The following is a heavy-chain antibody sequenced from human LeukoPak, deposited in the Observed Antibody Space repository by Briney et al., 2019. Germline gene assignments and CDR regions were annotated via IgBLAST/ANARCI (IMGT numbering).Heavy chain of an antibody. Sequence: PGGSLRLSCAASGFTLSRHPMNWVRQAPGKGLEWVSYMGHDGRMIDYADSVKGRFTISGDSAKNSLYLQMNSLGADDTAGYYCARDASHFDSSGYFHNYYYGMDVWGQGTTVTVSS. CDR2: MGHDGRMI. J-gene: IGHJ6*02. CDR3: ARDASHFDSSGYFHNYYYGMDV. D-gene: IGHD3-22*01. V-gene: IGHV3-48*03. CDR1: GFTLSRHP.